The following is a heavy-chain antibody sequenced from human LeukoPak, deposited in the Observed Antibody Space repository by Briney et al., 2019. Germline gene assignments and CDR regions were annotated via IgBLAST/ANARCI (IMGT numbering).Heavy chain of an antibody. CDR2: INPGGDNT. J-gene: IGHJ5*02. Sequence: ASVKVSCKASGYTFTNYYIHWVRQAPGQGLEWMGLINPGGDNTDYAQNFQGRVTMTEDTSTDTSYMELTSLRSEDTAVYWCTSSVRISSGSLYWFDPWGQGTLVTVSS. V-gene: IGHV1-46*01. CDR3: TSSVRISSGSLYWFDP. CDR1: GYTFTNYY. D-gene: IGHD5-12*01.